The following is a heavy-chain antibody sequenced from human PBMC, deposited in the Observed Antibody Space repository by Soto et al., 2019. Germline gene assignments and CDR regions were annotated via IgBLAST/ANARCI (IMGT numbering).Heavy chain of an antibody. Sequence: GSLRLSCAASVFTFSTYAMGWVRQAPGKGLEWVSGIGGSGGTYYADSVKGRFTISRDNSKNTLFLQMNSLRAEDTAVYYCAKTAEAVAGTVYGYWGQGTLVTVSS. V-gene: IGHV3-23*01. CDR1: VFTFSTYA. CDR2: IGGSGGT. D-gene: IGHD6-19*01. CDR3: AKTAEAVAGTVYGY. J-gene: IGHJ4*02.